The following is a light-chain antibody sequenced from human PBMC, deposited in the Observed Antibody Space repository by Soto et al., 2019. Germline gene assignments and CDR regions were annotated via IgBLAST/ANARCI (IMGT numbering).Light chain of an antibody. J-gene: IGLJ1*01. CDR1: TSDVGGYSF. Sequence: QSALTQPASVSGSPGQTITISCTGSTSDVGGYSFVSWYRQYPGQAPKLIIYEVTDRPSGVSNRFSGSKSGNTASLTISGLQAEDEAEYYCSSYTNINTRACVFGTGTKLTVL. V-gene: IGLV2-14*01. CDR2: EVT. CDR3: SSYTNINTRACV.